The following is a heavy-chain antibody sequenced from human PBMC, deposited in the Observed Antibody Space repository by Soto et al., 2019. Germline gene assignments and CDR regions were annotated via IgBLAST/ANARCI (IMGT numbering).Heavy chain of an antibody. CDR3: ASSAPDYYYDSSGFDN. J-gene: IGHJ4*02. V-gene: IGHV4-59*01. D-gene: IGHD3-22*01. CDR1: GGSISGYY. CDR2: IYYSGST. Sequence: SETLSLTCTVSGGSISGYYWSWIRQPPGKGLEWIGNIYYSGSTNYKPSLKSRVTISVDTSKNQFSLKLSSVTAADTAVYYCASSAPDYYYDSSGFDNWGQGALVTVS.